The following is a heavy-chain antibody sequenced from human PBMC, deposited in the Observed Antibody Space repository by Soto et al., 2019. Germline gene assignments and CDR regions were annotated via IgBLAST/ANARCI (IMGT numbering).Heavy chain of an antibody. D-gene: IGHD3-16*01. J-gene: IGHJ4*02. CDR3: AHTWGLPSAY. V-gene: IGHV2-5*01. CDR2: IYWNDDK. CDR1: GFSLRTTGVG. Sequence: QITLKESGPPLVEPTQTLTLTCTYSGFSLRTTGVGVGWIRQPPGKALEWLGIIYWNDDKRYSPSLKNRFTLTSDISKSQVVLTMTNMDPVDTATYYCAHTWGLPSAYWGQGTLVIVSS.